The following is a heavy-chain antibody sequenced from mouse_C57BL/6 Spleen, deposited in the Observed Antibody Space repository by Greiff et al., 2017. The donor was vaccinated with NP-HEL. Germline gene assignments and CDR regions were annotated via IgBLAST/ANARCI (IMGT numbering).Heavy chain of an antibody. CDR1: GFNIKDDY. CDR2: IDPENGDT. V-gene: IGHV14-4*01. D-gene: IGHD2-5*01. CDR3: TIYSNYMDY. J-gene: IGHJ2*01. Sequence: VQLQQSGAELVRPGASVKLSCTASGFNIKDDYMHWVKQRPEQGLEWIGWIDPENGDTEYASKFQGKATITADTSSNTAYLQLSSLTSEDTAVYYCTIYSNYMDYWGQGTTLTVSS.